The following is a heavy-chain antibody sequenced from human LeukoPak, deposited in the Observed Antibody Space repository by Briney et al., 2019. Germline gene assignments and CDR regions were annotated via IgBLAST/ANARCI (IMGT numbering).Heavy chain of an antibody. CDR3: ARMGNSAFDI. CDR1: GFIVSINC. D-gene: IGHD1-7*01. Sequence: PGGSLRLSCAASGFIVSINCMSWVRQAPGKGLEWVSVIYSGGTTYYADSVKGRFTISRDNSKNTLYLQMNSLRVEDTAMYYCARMGNSAFDIRGQGTMVTVSS. CDR2: IYSGGTT. V-gene: IGHV3-53*01. J-gene: IGHJ3*02.